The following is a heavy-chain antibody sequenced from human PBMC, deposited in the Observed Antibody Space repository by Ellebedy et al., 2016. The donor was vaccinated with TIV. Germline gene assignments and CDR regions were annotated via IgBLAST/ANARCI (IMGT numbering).Heavy chain of an antibody. CDR1: GLTFSTYG. J-gene: IGHJ3*02. CDR2: ISYDGSNK. V-gene: IGHV3-30-3*01. Sequence: PGGSLTLSCAASGLTFSTYGVNWVRQAPGKGLEWVAVISYDGSNKRYADSVKGRFSISRDNSKSTLYLQMNSLRPDDTAVYYCARDLRPFSGNPHDAFDIWGQGTVVTVSS. CDR3: ARDLRPFSGNPHDAFDI. D-gene: IGHD1-26*01.